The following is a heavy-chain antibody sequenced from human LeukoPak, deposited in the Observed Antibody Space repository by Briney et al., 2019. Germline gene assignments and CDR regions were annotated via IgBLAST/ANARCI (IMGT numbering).Heavy chain of an antibody. CDR3: ARDTITVTTPYFDY. D-gene: IGHD4-17*01. CDR2: ITPNSGGT. Sequence: ASVKVSCKASGYTFTGQYLHWVRQAPGQGLEWMGWITPNSGGTNYSQKFQGRVTMTRDTSISIAYMELSGLRSDDTAFYYCARDTITVTTPYFDYWGQGTLVTVPS. CDR1: GYTFTGQY. J-gene: IGHJ4*02. V-gene: IGHV1-2*02.